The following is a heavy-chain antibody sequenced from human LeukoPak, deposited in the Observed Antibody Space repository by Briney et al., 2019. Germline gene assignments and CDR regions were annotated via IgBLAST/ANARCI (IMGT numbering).Heavy chain of an antibody. J-gene: IGHJ4*02. CDR2: IYYSGST. D-gene: IGHD6-13*01. CDR3: ARGVAAAGIDY. V-gene: IGHV4-59*01. Sequence: SETLSLICTVSGGSISSYYWSWIRQPPGKGLEWIGYIYYSGSTNYNPSLKSRVTISVDTSKNQFSLKLSSVTAADTAVYYCARGVAAAGIDYWGQGTLVTVSS. CDR1: GGSISSYY.